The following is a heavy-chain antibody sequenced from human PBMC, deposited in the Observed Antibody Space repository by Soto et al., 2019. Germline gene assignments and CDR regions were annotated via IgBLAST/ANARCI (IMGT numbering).Heavy chain of an antibody. CDR1: GGSISSLY. CDR3: ARLGRYQMGIFDY. V-gene: IGHV4-59*08. Sequence: SETLSLTCTVSGGSISSLYWSWIRQPPGKGLEWIGYIYYSGSTYYNPSLKSRVTISVDTSKNQFSLKLSSVTAADTAVYYCARLGRYQMGIFDYWGQGTLVTVSS. D-gene: IGHD2-2*01. CDR2: IYYSGST. J-gene: IGHJ4*02.